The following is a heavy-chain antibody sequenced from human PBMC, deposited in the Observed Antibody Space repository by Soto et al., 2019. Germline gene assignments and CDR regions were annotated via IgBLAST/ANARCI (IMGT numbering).Heavy chain of an antibody. CDR1: GYTFTGYY. J-gene: IGHJ6*02. D-gene: IGHD2-2*01. CDR3: ARGRYCSSTSCLKYYYYGMDV. V-gene: IGHV1-2*02. CDR2: INPNSGGT. Sequence: ASVKVSCKASGYTFTGYYMHWVRQAPGQGLEWMGWINPNSGGTNYAQKFQGRVTMTRDTSISTAYMELSRLRSDDTAVYYCARGRYCSSTSCLKYYYYGMDVWGQGTTVTVSS.